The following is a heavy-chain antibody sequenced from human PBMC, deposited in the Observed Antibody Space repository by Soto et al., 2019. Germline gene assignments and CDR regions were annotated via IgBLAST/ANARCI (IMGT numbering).Heavy chain of an antibody. J-gene: IGHJ6*02. D-gene: IGHD6-13*01. CDR2: IYSGGST. CDR3: ARGYSSSWPTQYGMDV. Sequence: PWGSLRLSCAASGFTVVSNFMSLVRHSPWKGLEWVSVIYSGGSTYYVDSVKGRFTISRDNSKNTLYLQMNSLRAEDTAVYYCARGYSSSWPTQYGMDVWGQGTTVTVS. CDR1: GFTVVSNF. V-gene: IGHV3-53*01.